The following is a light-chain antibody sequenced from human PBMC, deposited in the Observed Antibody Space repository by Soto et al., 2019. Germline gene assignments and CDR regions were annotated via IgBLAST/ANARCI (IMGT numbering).Light chain of an antibody. CDR2: DAS. CDR1: QSVSSY. CDR3: HQRSNWPP. Sequence: EIVLTQSPATLSLSPGERATLSCRASQSVSSYLAWYQQKPGQAPRLLIYDASNRATGIPARFSGSGSGTDFTLTISSLAPEDFAVYYCHQRSNWPPFGQGTKLEIK. V-gene: IGKV3-11*01. J-gene: IGKJ2*01.